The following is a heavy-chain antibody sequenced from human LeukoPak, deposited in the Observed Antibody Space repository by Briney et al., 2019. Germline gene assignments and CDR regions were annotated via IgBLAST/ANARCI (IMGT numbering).Heavy chain of an antibody. CDR2: IYYSGST. Sequence: SEALSLTCTVSGGSISSYYWSWIRQPPGKGLEWIGYIYYSGSTNYNPSLKSRVTISVDTSKNQFSLKLSSVTAADAAVYYCARAGYSSSWRNYYYYYMDVWGKGTTVTVSS. J-gene: IGHJ6*03. CDR3: ARAGYSSSWRNYYYYYMDV. V-gene: IGHV4-59*01. CDR1: GGSISSYY. D-gene: IGHD6-13*01.